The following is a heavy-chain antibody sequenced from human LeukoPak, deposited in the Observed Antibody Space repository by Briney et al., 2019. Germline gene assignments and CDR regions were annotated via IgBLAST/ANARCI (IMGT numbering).Heavy chain of an antibody. Sequence: APVKVSCKASGYTFTRYYMHWVRQAPGQGLEWMGIIHPSSGSTSYAQKFEGRVTLTRDTSTSTLYMELISLRSEDTAVYYCARDSDTSSLADPWGQGTLVTVSS. D-gene: IGHD2-2*01. CDR1: GYTFTRYY. CDR2: IHPSSGST. CDR3: ARDSDTSSLADP. V-gene: IGHV1-46*01. J-gene: IGHJ5*02.